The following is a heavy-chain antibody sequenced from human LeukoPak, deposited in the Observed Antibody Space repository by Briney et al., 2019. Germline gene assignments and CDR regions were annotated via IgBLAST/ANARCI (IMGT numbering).Heavy chain of an antibody. CDR2: IYYTGSA. CDR1: GGSISTYY. V-gene: IGHV4-59*01. D-gene: IGHD6-13*01. CDR3: ARGSGYSSSWYDY. Sequence: SETLSLTCTVSGGSISTYYWSWIRQSPEKGLQWIGYIYYTGSANYNPSLKSRVTISIDTSKNQFSLKLTSVTAADTAVYYCARGSGYSSSWYDYWGQGTLVTVSS. J-gene: IGHJ4*02.